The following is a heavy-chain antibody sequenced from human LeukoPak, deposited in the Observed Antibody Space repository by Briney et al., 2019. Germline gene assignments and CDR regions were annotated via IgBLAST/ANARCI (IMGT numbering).Heavy chain of an antibody. J-gene: IGHJ4*02. V-gene: IGHV1-2*02. Sequence: ASVKVSCKASGYTFTGYYMHWVRQAPGQGLEWMGWINPNSGGTNYAQKFQGRVTMTRDTSISTAYMELSRLRSDDTAVYYCARESLGRYFDWLPDYWGQGTLVTVSS. CDR3: ARESLGRYFDWLPDY. CDR1: GYTFTGYY. D-gene: IGHD3-9*01. CDR2: INPNSGGT.